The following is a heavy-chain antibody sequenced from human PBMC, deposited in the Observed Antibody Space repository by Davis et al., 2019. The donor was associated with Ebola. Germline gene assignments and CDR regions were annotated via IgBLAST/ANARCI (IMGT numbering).Heavy chain of an antibody. D-gene: IGHD3-10*01. CDR2: IWYDGSNK. CDR1: GFTFSSYG. Sequence: GESLKISCAASGFTFSSYGMHWVRQAPGKGLEWVAVIWYDGSNKYYADSVKGRFTISRDNSKNTLYLQMNSLRAEDTAVYYCARGSGSGSSWGQGTLVTVSS. V-gene: IGHV3-33*01. CDR3: ARGSGSGSS. J-gene: IGHJ4*02.